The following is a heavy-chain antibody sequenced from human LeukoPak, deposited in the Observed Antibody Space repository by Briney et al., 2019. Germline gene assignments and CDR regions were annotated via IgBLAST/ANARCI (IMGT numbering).Heavy chain of an antibody. J-gene: IGHJ4*02. V-gene: IGHV1-46*01. CDR2: INSSGGST. D-gene: IGHD3-22*01. CDR1: GYTFTSYY. Sequence: ASVNVSFTASGYTFTSYYLYWVRQAPGQGLEWMGVINSSGGSTTSAQKFQGRVTMTRDTSTSTVYMELRSLRSEDTAVYYCARGPGPAEDSGGYCFVQWGERTLVTVSS. CDR3: ARGPGPAEDSGGYCFVQ.